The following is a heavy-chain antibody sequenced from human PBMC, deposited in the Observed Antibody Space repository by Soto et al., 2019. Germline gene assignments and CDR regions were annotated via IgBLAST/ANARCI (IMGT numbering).Heavy chain of an antibody. CDR1: GYTLTTYA. V-gene: IGHV1-3*01. CDR2: INAGNGNT. J-gene: IGHJ4*02. D-gene: IGHD3-9*01. Sequence: QVQLVQSGAEVKKPGASLTVSCKASGYTLTTYAIHCVRQAPGQSLDWMGWINAGNGNTKYSQKFQGRVTITRDTSASTAYMELSSLRSEDTAVYYSARSRKGYFDWLPHPDYWGQGPLVTLSS. CDR3: ARSRKGYFDWLPHPDY.